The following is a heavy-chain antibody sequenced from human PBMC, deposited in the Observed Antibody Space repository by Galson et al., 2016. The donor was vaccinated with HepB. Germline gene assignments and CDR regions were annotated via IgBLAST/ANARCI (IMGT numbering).Heavy chain of an antibody. CDR3: ARNPPGGGA. Sequence: SLRLSCAASGVTVGNNYMNWVRQAPGKGLEWVSLIYSGGNTQYADSVRGRFTIPRDSSKNTLSLQMNSLRPEDTAVYYCARNPPGGGAWGQGTLVTVSS. CDR2: IYSGGNT. J-gene: IGHJ4*02. D-gene: IGHD4/OR15-4a*01. V-gene: IGHV3-66*01. CDR1: GVTVGNNY.